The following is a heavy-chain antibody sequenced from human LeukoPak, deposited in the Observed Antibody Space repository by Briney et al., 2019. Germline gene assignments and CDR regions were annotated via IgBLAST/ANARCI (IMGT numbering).Heavy chain of an antibody. CDR1: GFTFSSYG. Sequence: GGSLRLSCAASGFTFSSYGMHWVRQAPGKGLEWVAFIRYDGSNKYYADSVEGRFTISRDNSKNTLYLQMNSLRAEDTAVYYCAKDSRHVLLWFGESEGDFDYWGQGTLVTVSS. V-gene: IGHV3-30*02. D-gene: IGHD3-10*01. J-gene: IGHJ4*02. CDR3: AKDSRHVLLWFGESEGDFDY. CDR2: IRYDGSNK.